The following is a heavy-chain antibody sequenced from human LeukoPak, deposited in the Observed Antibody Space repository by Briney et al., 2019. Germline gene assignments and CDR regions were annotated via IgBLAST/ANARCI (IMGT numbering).Heavy chain of an antibody. CDR3: ARESYGSDY. J-gene: IGHJ4*02. Sequence: GGSLRLSCAASGFMFTRFTMNWVRQAPGKGLEWVSSISTSSSSMYYADSVKGRFTVSRDNAKNSLYLQMNSLRAEDTAVYYCARESYGSDYWGQGTLVTVSS. CDR2: ISTSSSSM. CDR1: GFMFTRFT. V-gene: IGHV3-21*01. D-gene: IGHD5-18*01.